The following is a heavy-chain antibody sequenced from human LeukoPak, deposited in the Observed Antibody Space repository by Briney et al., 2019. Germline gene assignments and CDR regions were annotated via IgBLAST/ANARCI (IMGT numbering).Heavy chain of an antibody. CDR2: ISSSSSYT. CDR1: GFTLSDYY. D-gene: IGHD1-26*01. CDR3: ARDRARTWYFAL. Sequence: KPGGSLRLSCAASGFTLSDYYMSWIRQAPGKGLEWVSYISSSSSYTNYADSVKGRSTISRDNAKSSLYLQMNSLRAEDTAVYYCARDRARTWYFALWGRGTLVTVSS. V-gene: IGHV3-11*06. J-gene: IGHJ2*01.